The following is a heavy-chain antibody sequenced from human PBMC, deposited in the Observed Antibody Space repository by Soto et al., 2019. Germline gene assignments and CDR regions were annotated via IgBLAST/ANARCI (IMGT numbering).Heavy chain of an antibody. V-gene: IGHV3-21*01. D-gene: IGHD2-2*01. CDR2: ISSSSSYI. J-gene: IGHJ6*02. CDR3: ARGEDIVVVPAAYYYYYYGMDV. Sequence: GGSLRLSCAVSGFTFSSYSMNWVRQAPGKGLEWVSSISSSSSYIYYADSVKGRSTISRDNAKNSLYLQMNSLRAEDTAVYYCARGEDIVVVPAAYYYYYYGMDVWGQGTTVTVSS. CDR1: GFTFSSYS.